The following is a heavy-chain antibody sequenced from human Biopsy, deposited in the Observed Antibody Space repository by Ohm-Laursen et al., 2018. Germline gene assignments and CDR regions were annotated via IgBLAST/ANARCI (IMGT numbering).Heavy chain of an antibody. J-gene: IGHJ6*02. V-gene: IGHV3-30*18. D-gene: IGHD5-18*01. CDR1: GFTFTNYG. CDR2: IFYDGSNT. CDR3: AKDRYNYTPIGGFSMDV. Sequence: SLRLSCSAFGFTFTNYGTQWVRQAPGKGLERVAFIFYDGSNTYYADSVKGRFTISRDNSRDTLYLQMSSLRAEDTAVYYCAKDRYNYTPIGGFSMDVWDQGTTVTVSS.